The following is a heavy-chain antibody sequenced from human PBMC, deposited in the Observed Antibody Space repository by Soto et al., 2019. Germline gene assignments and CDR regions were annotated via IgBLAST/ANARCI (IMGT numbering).Heavy chain of an antibody. CDR1: GYSFTSYW. D-gene: IGHD2-15*01. Sequence: SGESLKISCKGSGYSFTSYWISWVRQMPGKGLEWMGRIDPSDSYTNYSPSFQGHVTISADKSISTAYLQWSSLKASDTAMYYCARGGTDYYSGGSCYGGVYYYYYGMDVWGQGTTVTVSS. CDR3: ARGGTDYYSGGSCYGGVYYYYYGMDV. V-gene: IGHV5-10-1*01. CDR2: IDPSDSYT. J-gene: IGHJ6*02.